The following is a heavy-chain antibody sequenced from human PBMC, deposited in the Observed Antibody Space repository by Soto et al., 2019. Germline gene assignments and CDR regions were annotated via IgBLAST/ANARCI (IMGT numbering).Heavy chain of an antibody. CDR3: ARRKSSDYVWGSSFDAFDI. CDR1: GYSFTSYW. J-gene: IGHJ3*02. D-gene: IGHD3-16*01. Sequence: GESLKISCKGSGYSFTSYWIGWVRQMPGKGLEWMGIIYPGDSDTRYSPSFQGQVTISADKSISTAYLQWSSLKASDTAMYYCARRKSSDYVWGSSFDAFDIWGQGTMVTVSS. CDR2: IYPGDSDT. V-gene: IGHV5-51*01.